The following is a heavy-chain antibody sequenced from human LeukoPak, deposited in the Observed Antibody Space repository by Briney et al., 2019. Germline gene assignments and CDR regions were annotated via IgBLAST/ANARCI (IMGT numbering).Heavy chain of an antibody. V-gene: IGHV3-74*01. CDR2: ISDDGTTT. CDR3: ARDSRYHSGWGSYQPYWFDP. J-gene: IGHJ5*02. Sequence: GGSLRLSCAASGFTFNLYWIHWVRQPPGKGLEWLSRISDDGTTTNYADSVKGRFTISRDNAKNTLYLQMHSLRVDDAAVYYCARDSRYHSGWGSYQPYWFDPWGQGTLVTVSS. D-gene: IGHD3-10*01. CDR1: GFTFNLYW.